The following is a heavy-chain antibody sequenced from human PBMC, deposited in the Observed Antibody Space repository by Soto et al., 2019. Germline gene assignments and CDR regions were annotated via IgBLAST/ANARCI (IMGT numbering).Heavy chain of an antibody. J-gene: IGHJ4*02. Sequence: PSETLSLTCNVSGGSVNSGSYYWTWIRQPPGKRLEWIGYVYGSASFNYNPSLKSRVTISVDTSKNQFSLRLRSVTAADTAVYYCARGDYALVDWGQGTLVTVSS. V-gene: IGHV4-61*01. CDR3: ARGDYALVD. D-gene: IGHD3-16*01. CDR1: GGSVNSGSYY. CDR2: VYGSASF.